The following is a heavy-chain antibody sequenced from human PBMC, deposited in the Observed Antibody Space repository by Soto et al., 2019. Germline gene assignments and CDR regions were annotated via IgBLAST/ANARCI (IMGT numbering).Heavy chain of an antibody. V-gene: IGHV4-34*01. D-gene: IGHD4-17*01. J-gene: IGHJ6*02. CDR2: INYSGST. CDR1: GGSLSGYY. Sequence: QVQLQQWAAGLLEPSETLSLTCAVYGGSLSGYYGQWIRQSPGKGLEWIGEINYSGSTNDNPSIKSRVTRTIHTSKDQFSLKLSSVTAADTAVYYCARTTNMDVSGQGTTVTVSS. CDR3: ARTTNMDV.